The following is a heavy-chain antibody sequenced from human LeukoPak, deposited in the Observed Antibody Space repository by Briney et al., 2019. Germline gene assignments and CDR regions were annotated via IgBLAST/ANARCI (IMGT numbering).Heavy chain of an antibody. J-gene: IGHJ4*02. D-gene: IGHD4-17*01. CDR2: INQDGTEK. V-gene: IGHV3-7*01. CDR3: AAGRTVTRVDY. Sequence: GGSLRLSCAASGFSFITYWMGWVRQAPGKGLEWVANINQDGTEKYYVDSVKGRFTISRDNAKNSLYLLMNSLRVEDTAVYYCAAGRTVTRVDYWGQGTLVTVSS. CDR1: GFSFITYW.